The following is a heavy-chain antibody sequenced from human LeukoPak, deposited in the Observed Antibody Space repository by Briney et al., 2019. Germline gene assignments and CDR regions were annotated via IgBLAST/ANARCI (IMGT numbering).Heavy chain of an antibody. J-gene: IGHJ3*02. CDR2: INPSGGST. CDR3: ARNMVRGVNFDAFDI. V-gene: IGHV1-46*01. Sequence: ASVKVSCKASGGTFTSYYMHWVGQAPGQGREWMGIINPSGGSTSYAQKFQGRVTMTRDMSTITVYMELSSLRSEDTAVYYCARNMVRGVNFDAFDIWGQGTMVIVSS. CDR1: GGTFTSYY. D-gene: IGHD3-10*01.